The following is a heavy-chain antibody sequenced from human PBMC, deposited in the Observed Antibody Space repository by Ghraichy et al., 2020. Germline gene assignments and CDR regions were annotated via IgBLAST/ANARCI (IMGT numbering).Heavy chain of an antibody. CDR1: GDSVNSGTYY. CDR3: TERERFATGHFQH. CDR2: IYHTGST. J-gene: IGHJ1*01. Sequence: SETLSLTCTVSGDSVNSGTYYWSWIRQPPGKGLEWIGHIYHTGSTDYNPSLKSRVTISIDTSKNQFSLILNSVTAADTAVYYCTERERFATGHFQHWGQGTLVTVSS. D-gene: IGHD1-1*01. V-gene: IGHV4-61*01.